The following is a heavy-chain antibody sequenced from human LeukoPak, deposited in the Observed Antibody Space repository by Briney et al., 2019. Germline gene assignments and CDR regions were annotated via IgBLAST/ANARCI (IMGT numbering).Heavy chain of an antibody. J-gene: IGHJ4*02. CDR3: ARDLNGDEDFDY. Sequence: GGSLRLSCAVSGFTFSNYAINWVRQAPGKGLEWLSYISSNGDDKLYADSVKGRFTISRDNAKNSVYLQMNSLRDEDTALYYCARDLNGDEDFDYWAREPWSPSPQ. CDR2: ISSNGDDK. CDR1: GFTFSNYA. V-gene: IGHV3-48*03. D-gene: IGHD2-8*01.